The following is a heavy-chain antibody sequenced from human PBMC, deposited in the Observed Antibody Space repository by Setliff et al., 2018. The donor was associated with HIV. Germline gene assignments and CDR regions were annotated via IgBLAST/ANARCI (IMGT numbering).Heavy chain of an antibody. CDR2: ISPNFGHT. V-gene: IGHV1-18*04. J-gene: IGHJ6*02. Sequence: VASVKVSCKASGYTFTTYGISWVQQAPGHGLEWMGWISPNFGHTKYAQKFLDRVTMTIDTATSRAYMELRSLRSDDTAVYFCARLGSGWSDSYYYAMDIWGQGTTVTVSS. CDR3: ARLGSGWSDSYYYAMDI. D-gene: IGHD6-19*01. CDR1: GYTFTTYG.